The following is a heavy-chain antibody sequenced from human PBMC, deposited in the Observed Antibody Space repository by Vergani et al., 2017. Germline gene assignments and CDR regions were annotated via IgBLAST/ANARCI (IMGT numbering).Heavy chain of an antibody. CDR2: VDPEDGEN. J-gene: IGHJ6*02. V-gene: IGHV1-69-2*01. CDR3: ATPRAVATSGMEV. CDR1: GYTFTDHY. D-gene: IGHD5-12*01. Sequence: EVQLVQSGAEVKKPGATMKISCKVSGYTFTDHYMHWVKQAPGKGLEWMGLVDPEDGENIYAEKFKGRVTIAADTSTDTAHLELSSLRSEDTAVDYCATPRAVATSGMEVWGQGTTVIVSS.